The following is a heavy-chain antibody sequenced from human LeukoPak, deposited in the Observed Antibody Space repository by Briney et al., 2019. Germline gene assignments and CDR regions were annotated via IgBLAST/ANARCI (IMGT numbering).Heavy chain of an antibody. D-gene: IGHD3-16*01. CDR3: APQSRGFDY. J-gene: IGHJ4*02. CDR1: GFTFSSYS. CDR2: ISSSSSTI. V-gene: IGHV3-48*02. Sequence: TGRSLRLSCAASGFTFSSYSMNWVRQAPGKGLEWVSYISSSSSTIYYADSVKGRFTISRDNAKNSLSLQMNSLRDEDTAVYYCAPQSRGFDYWGQGTLVTVSS.